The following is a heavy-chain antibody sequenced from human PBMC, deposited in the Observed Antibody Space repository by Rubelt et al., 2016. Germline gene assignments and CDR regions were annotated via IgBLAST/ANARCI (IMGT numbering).Heavy chain of an antibody. D-gene: IGHD5-24*01. V-gene: IGHV1-69*10. CDR3: ARGMDGYNPDAFDI. Sequence: MGGIIPILGIANYAQKFQGRVTITADKSTSTAYMELGSLRSEDTAVYYCARGMDGYNPDAFDIWGQGTMVTVSS. J-gene: IGHJ3*02. CDR2: IIPILGIA.